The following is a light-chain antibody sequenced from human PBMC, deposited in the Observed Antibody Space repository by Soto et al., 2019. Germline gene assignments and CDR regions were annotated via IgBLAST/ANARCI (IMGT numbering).Light chain of an antibody. CDR1: SSDVGSFDL. CDR3: CSYAGSSTLV. Sequence: QSVLTQPASVSGSPGQSITISYTGASSDVGSFDLVSWYQQHPGKTPKLMIYEVSERPSGVSNRFSGSKSGNTASLTISGLQAEDEADYYCCSYAGSSTLVFGGGTKVTVL. J-gene: IGLJ2*01. CDR2: EVS. V-gene: IGLV2-23*02.